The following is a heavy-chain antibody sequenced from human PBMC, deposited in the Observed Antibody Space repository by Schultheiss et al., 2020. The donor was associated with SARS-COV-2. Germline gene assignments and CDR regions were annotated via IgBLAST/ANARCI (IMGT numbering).Heavy chain of an antibody. J-gene: IGHJ6*02. CDR3: ARDHGDYGMDV. D-gene: IGHD4-17*01. V-gene: IGHV3-48*03. CDR2: ISSSGSTI. Sequence: GGSLRLSCAASGFAFSSYEMNWVRQAPGKGLEWVSYISSSGSTIYYADSVKGRFTISRDNSKNTLYLQMNSLRAEDTAVYYCARDHGDYGMDVWGQGTTVTVSS. CDR1: GFAFSSYE.